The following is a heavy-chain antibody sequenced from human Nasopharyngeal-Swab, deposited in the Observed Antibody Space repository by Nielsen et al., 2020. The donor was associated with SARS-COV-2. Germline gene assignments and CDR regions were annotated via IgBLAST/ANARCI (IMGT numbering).Heavy chain of an antibody. J-gene: IGHJ4*02. Sequence: GESLKISCAASGFTFSSYAMSWVRQAPGKGLECVSAISGSGGSTSYADSVKGRFTISRDNSKNTLYLQMNSLRAEDTAVYYCAKGPFRKWELLPWDYCGQGTLVTVSS. CDR1: GFTFSSYA. V-gene: IGHV3-23*01. CDR2: ISGSGGST. D-gene: IGHD1-26*01. CDR3: AKGPFRKWELLPWDY.